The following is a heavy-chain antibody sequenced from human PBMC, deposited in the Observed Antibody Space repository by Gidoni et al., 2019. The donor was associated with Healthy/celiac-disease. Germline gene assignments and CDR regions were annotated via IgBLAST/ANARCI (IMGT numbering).Heavy chain of an antibody. J-gene: IGHJ4*02. V-gene: IGHV1-2*02. CDR3: ARDTAMVPLGY. CDR2: INPNSGGT. Sequence: QVQLVQSGAEVKKPGASVKVSCTASGYTFTGYYMHWVRQAPGQGLEWMGWINPNSGGTNYAQKLQGRVTMTRDTSISTAYMELSRLRSDDTAVYYCARDTAMVPLGYWGQGTLVTVSS. CDR1: GYTFTGYY. D-gene: IGHD5-18*01.